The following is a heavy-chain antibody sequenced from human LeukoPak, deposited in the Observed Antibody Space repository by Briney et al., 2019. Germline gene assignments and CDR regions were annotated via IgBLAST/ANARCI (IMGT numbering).Heavy chain of an antibody. Sequence: GSPRLSCAASGFTFSSYWMSWVRQAPGKGLMWVSQINSDGSATSCADPVKGRCTISRDNAKNMLYLEMNSLRVEDTAVYFCTRDHSLDVWGQGTTVTVSS. CDR3: TRDHSLDV. V-gene: IGHV3-74*01. J-gene: IGHJ6*02. CDR1: GFTFSSYW. CDR2: INSDGSAT. D-gene: IGHD4-11*01.